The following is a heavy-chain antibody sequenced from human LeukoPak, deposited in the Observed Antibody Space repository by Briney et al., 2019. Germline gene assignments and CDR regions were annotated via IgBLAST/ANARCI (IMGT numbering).Heavy chain of an antibody. CDR3: ARAGRGYCSGGSCPNFDY. CDR2: ISAYNGNT. V-gene: IGHV1-18*01. Sequence: ASVTVSCKASGYTFTSYGISWVRQAPGQGLEWMGWISAYNGNTNYAQKLQGRVTMTTDTSTSTAYMELRSLRSDDTAVYYCARAGRGYCSGGSCPNFDYWGQGTLVTVSS. J-gene: IGHJ4*02. D-gene: IGHD2-15*01. CDR1: GYTFTSYG.